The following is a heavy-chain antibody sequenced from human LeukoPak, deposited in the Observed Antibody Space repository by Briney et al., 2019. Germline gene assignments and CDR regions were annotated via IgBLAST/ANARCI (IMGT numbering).Heavy chain of an antibody. CDR2: SYYSGTT. CDR1: GGSVINYY. V-gene: IGHV4-59*08. J-gene: IGHJ4*02. CDR3: ASQLAHFDF. Sequence: SETLSLTCSVSGGSVINYYWTWLRQPPGKRLEWLGYSYYSGTTNYNPSLKSRVPILVDTSKNQFSLKLTSVTAADTAVYYCASQLAHFDFWGQGILVTVSS.